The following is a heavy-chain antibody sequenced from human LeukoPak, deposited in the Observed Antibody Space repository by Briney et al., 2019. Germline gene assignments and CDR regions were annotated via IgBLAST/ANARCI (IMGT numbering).Heavy chain of an antibody. CDR2: IYYSGST. Sequence: PSETLSLTCAVYGGSFSGYYWSWIRQPPGKGLEWIGYIYYSGSTNYNPSLKSRVTISVDTSKNQFSLKLSSVTAADTAVYYCARDKVAAAGINYYYYMDVWGKGTTVTVSS. J-gene: IGHJ6*03. V-gene: IGHV4-59*01. CDR3: ARDKVAAAGINYYYYMDV. CDR1: GGSFSGYY. D-gene: IGHD6-13*01.